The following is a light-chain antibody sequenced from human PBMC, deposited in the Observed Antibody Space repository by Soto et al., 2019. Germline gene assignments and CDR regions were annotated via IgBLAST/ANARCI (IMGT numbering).Light chain of an antibody. J-gene: IGKJ1*01. Sequence: DIQMTQSPSSVSASVGDRVTIPCRASQGISSWLAWYQQKPGKAPKLLIYGESSLQSGVPSRFSGSGSGTDLTLTISRLEPEDFAVYHCQQYGSLSWTXGQGTKVDIK. V-gene: IGKV1-12*01. CDR3: QQYGSLSWT. CDR1: QGISSW. CDR2: GES.